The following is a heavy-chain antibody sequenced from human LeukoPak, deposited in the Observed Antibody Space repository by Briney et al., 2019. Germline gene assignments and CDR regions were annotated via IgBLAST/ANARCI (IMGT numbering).Heavy chain of an antibody. CDR3: ARDVGDYFDY. V-gene: IGHV4-59*01. CDR2: VSYSGST. J-gene: IGHJ4*02. CDR1: GGSIRSYY. Sequence: SETLSLTCTDSGGSIRSYYWSWIRQPPGKGLEWIGYVSYSGSTYYNASLKNRVTISVDTSKNQFSLKLSSVTAADTAVYYCARDVGDYFDYWGQGTLVTVSS. D-gene: IGHD3-10*01.